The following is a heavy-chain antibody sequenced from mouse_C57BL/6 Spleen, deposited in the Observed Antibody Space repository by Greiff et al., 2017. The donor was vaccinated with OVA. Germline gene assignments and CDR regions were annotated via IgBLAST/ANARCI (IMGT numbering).Heavy chain of an antibody. V-gene: IGHV1-72*01. J-gene: IGHJ4*01. CDR1: GYTFTSYW. CDR2: IDPNSGGT. D-gene: IGHD1-1*01. CDR3: ARWTVVAPRYYAMDY. Sequence: VKPGASVKLSCKASGYTFTSYWMHWVKQRPGRGLEWIGRIDPNSGGTKYNEKFKSKATLTVDKPSSTAYMQLSSLTSEDSAVYYCARWTVVAPRYYAMDYWGQGTSVTVSS.